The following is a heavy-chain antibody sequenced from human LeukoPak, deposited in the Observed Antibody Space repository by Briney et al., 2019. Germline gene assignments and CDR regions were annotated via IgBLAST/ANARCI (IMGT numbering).Heavy chain of an antibody. CDR1: GFPFSIYA. V-gene: IGHV3-23*01. Sequence: AGSLRLSCAASGFPFSIYAMSWVRQPPAKGLEWVSAISGSGGSTYYADSVKGRFTISRDNSKNTLYLQMNSLRAEDTAVYYCAKVGTGTRSSPNFDYWGQGTLLTVSS. D-gene: IGHD1-7*01. J-gene: IGHJ4*02. CDR2: ISGSGGST. CDR3: AKVGTGTRSSPNFDY.